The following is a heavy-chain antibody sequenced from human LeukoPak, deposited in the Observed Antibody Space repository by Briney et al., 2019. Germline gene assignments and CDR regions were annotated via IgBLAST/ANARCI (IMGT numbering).Heavy chain of an antibody. Sequence: SETLSLTCTVSGGSISSYYWSWTRQPPGKGLEWIGYIYYSGSTNYNPSLKSRVTISVDTSKNQFSLKLSSVTAADTAVYYCASSEWGAIGDSYYYYMDVWGKGTTVTISS. CDR3: ASSEWGAIGDSYYYYMDV. V-gene: IGHV4-59*01. CDR1: GGSISSYY. D-gene: IGHD3-16*02. J-gene: IGHJ6*03. CDR2: IYYSGST.